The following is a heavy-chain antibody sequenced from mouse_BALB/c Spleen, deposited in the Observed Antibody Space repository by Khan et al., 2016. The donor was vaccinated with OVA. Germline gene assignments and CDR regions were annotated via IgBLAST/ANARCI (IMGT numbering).Heavy chain of an antibody. Sequence: QVQLKQSGAELVRPGSSVKISCKASGYAFSSYWMNWVKQRPGQGLEWIGQIYPGDGDTKYNGKFKGKVTLTADKSSTTAYMHLSSLTSEDSAVYFCARSGYDYFAYWGQGTLVTVSA. D-gene: IGHD2-2*01. CDR1: GYAFSSYW. J-gene: IGHJ3*01. V-gene: IGHV1-80*01. CDR3: ARSGYDYFAY. CDR2: IYPGDGDT.